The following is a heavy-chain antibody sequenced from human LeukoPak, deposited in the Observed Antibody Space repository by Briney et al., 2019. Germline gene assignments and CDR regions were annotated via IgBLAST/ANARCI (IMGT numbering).Heavy chain of an antibody. J-gene: IGHJ3*01. CDR3: ARATDDYGGNTVSDAFDL. Sequence: SETLSLTCTVSGYSISSGYYWGWIRQPPGKGLEWIGSIYHSGSTYYNPSLKSRVILSVDTSKNQFSLKLSSVTAADTAVYYCARATDDYGGNTVSDAFDLWGQGTMVTVSS. CDR2: IYHSGST. CDR1: GYSISSGYY. V-gene: IGHV4-38-2*02. D-gene: IGHD4-23*01.